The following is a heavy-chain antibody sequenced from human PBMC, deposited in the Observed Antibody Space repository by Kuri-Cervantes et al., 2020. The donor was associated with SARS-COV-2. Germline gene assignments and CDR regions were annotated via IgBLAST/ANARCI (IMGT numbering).Heavy chain of an antibody. CDR1: GFTFSSYG. CDR3: AKVRNDYGGNFDY. D-gene: IGHD4-23*01. V-gene: IGHV3-30*02. Sequence: GGSLRLSCAASGFTFSSYGMHWVRQAPGKGLEWVAFIRYDGSNKYYADSVKGRFTISRDNSKNTLYLQMNSLRAEDTAVYYCAKVRNDYGGNFDYWGQGTLVTVSS. CDR2: IRYDGSNK. J-gene: IGHJ4*02.